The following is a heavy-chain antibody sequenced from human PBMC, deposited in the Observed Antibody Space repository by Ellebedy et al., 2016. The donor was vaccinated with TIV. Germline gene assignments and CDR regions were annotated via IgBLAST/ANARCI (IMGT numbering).Heavy chain of an antibody. V-gene: IGHV3-15*01. J-gene: IGHJ6*03. CDR1: GFTFSNAW. CDR2: IKSKTDGGTT. CDR3: TTAPYCSSTSCYKGGGYYYYYMDV. Sequence: GESLKISXAASGFTFSNAWMSWVRQAPGKGLEWVGRIKSKTDGGTTDYAAPVKGRFTISRDDSKNTLYLQMNSLKTEDTAVYYCTTAPYCSSTSCYKGGGYYYYYMDVWGKGTTVTVSS. D-gene: IGHD2-2*02.